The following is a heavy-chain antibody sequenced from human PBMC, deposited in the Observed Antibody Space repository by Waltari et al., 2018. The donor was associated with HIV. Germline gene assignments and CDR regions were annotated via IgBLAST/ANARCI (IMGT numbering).Heavy chain of an antibody. V-gene: IGHV3-23*01. CDR1: VFTFTNYG. Sequence: EVQVLESGGALVQPGGSLRLSCAASVFTFTNYGMSWVRQAPGKGLEWVSTISGSGGSTYCAASVKGRFTVSRDNAKNTLYLQMNALRAEDTAVYFCVKEHQYSHSWYSDYGMDVWGQGTTVTVSS. D-gene: IGHD6-13*01. J-gene: IGHJ6*02. CDR2: ISGSGGST. CDR3: VKEHQYSHSWYSDYGMDV.